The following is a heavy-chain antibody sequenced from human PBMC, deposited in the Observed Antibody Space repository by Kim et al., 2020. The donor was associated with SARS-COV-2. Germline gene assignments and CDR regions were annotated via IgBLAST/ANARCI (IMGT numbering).Heavy chain of an antibody. CDR2: ISGSGGNT. D-gene: IGHD2-15*01. CDR3: AKSKTNSCYSGLDY. Sequence: GGSLRLSCAASGFTLSSYAMSWVRQAPGKGLEWVSGISGSGGNTYYADSVKGRFTISRDNSKNTLYLQMNSLRAEDTAVYFCAKSKTNSCYSGLDYWGQGTLVTVSS. V-gene: IGHV3-23*01. CDR1: GFTLSSYA. J-gene: IGHJ4*02.